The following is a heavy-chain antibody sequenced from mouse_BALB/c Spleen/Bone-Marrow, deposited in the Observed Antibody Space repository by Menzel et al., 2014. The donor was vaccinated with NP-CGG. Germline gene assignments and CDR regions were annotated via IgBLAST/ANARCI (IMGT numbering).Heavy chain of an antibody. CDR3: ARFATGSFAY. D-gene: IGHD1-1*01. CDR1: GYVFTDYW. J-gene: IGHJ3*01. Sequence: QVQLQQSGAELVRPGSSVKISCKASGYVFTDYWMNWLRQRPGQGLEWIGQILPVNADTNYKANFKDKVTLTADKSSTTAYMQLNSLTSEDSAVYFCARFATGSFAYWSEGALVTVSA. CDR2: ILPVNADT. V-gene: IGHV1-80*01.